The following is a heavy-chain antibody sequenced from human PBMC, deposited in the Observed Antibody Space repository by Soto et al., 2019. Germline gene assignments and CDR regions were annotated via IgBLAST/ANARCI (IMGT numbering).Heavy chain of an antibody. J-gene: IGHJ2*01. V-gene: IGHV3-30*18. Sequence: HPGGSLRLSCAASGFTFSSYGMHWVRQAPGKGLEWVAVISYDGSNKYYADSVKGRFTISRDNSKNTLYLQMNSLRAEGTAVYYCAKEGTAMVWYFDLWGRGTLVTVSS. CDR1: GFTFSSYG. CDR2: ISYDGSNK. CDR3: AKEGTAMVWYFDL. D-gene: IGHD5-18*01.